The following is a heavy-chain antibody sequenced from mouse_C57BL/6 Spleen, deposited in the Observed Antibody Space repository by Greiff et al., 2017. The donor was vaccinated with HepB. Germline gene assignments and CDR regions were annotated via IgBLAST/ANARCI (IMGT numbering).Heavy chain of an antibody. J-gene: IGHJ4*01. CDR2: INPNNGGT. CDR1: GYTFTDYY. Sequence: EVQLQQSGPELVKPGASVKISCKASGYTFTDYYMNWVKQSHGKSLEWIGDINPNNGGTSYNQKFKGKATLTVDKSSSTAYMELRSLTSEDSAVYYCARNSLYYAMDYWGQGTSVTVSS. V-gene: IGHV1-26*01. CDR3: ARNSLYYAMDY.